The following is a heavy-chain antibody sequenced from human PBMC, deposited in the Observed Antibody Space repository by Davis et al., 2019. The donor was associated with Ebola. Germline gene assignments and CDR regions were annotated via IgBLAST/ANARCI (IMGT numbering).Heavy chain of an antibody. CDR3: TTFSMATIKDY. Sequence: SCKASGYTFTSYYMHWVRQAPGKGLEWVGRIKSKTDGGTTDYAAPVKGRFTISRDDSKNTLYLQMNSLKTEDTAVYYCTTFSMATIKDYWGQGTLVTVSS. D-gene: IGHD5-24*01. J-gene: IGHJ4*02. V-gene: IGHV3-15*01. CDR1: GYTFTSYY. CDR2: IKSKTDGGTT.